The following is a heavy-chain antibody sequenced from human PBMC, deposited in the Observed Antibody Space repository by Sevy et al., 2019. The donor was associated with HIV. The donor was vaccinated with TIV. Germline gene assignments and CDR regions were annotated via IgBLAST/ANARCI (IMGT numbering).Heavy chain of an antibody. V-gene: IGHV3-73*01. CDR1: GFTFSGSA. CDR3: AYSGSSSEGYYFDY. J-gene: IGHJ4*02. CDR2: IRMKANAYAT. Sequence: GESLRLSCAASGFTFSGSAMHWVRQASGKGLEWVGRIRMKANAYATSYATSVKGRFTVSRDDSKNTAYLQMNNLKTEDTALYYCAYSGSSSEGYYFDYWGQGTLVTVSS. D-gene: IGHD1-26*01.